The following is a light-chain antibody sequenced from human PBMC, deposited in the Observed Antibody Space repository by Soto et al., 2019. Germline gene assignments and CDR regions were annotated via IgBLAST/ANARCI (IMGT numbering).Light chain of an antibody. V-gene: IGKV1-5*01. J-gene: IGKJ5*01. Sequence: DIQMTQSPSTLSASFGDRVTITCRASQTIRSLLAWYQQKPGKAPKALIYDASRLGSGVPSRFSGSGSGTEFTLTISSLQPDDFATYYCQQYQTYATFGQGTLLEVK. CDR2: DAS. CDR1: QTIRSL. CDR3: QQYQTYAT.